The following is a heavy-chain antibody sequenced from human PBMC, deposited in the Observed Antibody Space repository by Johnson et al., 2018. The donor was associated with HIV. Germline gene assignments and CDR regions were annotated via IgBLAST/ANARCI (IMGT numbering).Heavy chain of an antibody. CDR2: IYSGGST. V-gene: IGHV3-66*01. Sequence: EVQLVESGGGLVQPGGSLRLSCAASGFTVSSNYMSWVRQAPGKGLEWVSVIYSGGSTYYADSVKGRVTISRDNAKNSLYLQMNSLRAEDTAVYYCARDFTAVYCGGDCYAFDIWGQGTMVSVSS. D-gene: IGHD2-21*02. J-gene: IGHJ3*02. CDR1: GFTVSSNY. CDR3: ARDFTAVYCGGDCYAFDI.